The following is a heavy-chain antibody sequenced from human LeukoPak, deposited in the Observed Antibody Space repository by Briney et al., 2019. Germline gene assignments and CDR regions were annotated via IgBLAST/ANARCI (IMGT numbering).Heavy chain of an antibody. V-gene: IGHV4-34*01. CDR3: ARNGPYGSGSYYNTPFHYYMDV. CDR2: INRVVGT. D-gene: IGHD3-10*01. Sequence: SETLSLTXAVYGGSFSGYYWSWIRQPPGEGLGWIGEINRVVGTNYNPSLKSRVTISVDTAKIQFSLKLSSVTAADTAVYYCARNGPYGSGSYYNTPFHYYMDVWGKGTTVTVSS. J-gene: IGHJ6*03. CDR1: GGSFSGYY.